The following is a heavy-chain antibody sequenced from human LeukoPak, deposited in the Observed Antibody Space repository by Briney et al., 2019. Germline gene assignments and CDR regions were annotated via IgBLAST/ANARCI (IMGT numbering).Heavy chain of an antibody. Sequence: PGGSLRLSCAASGFTFSSYSMNWVRQAPGKGLEWVSSISSSSSYIYYADSVKGRFTISRDNAKNSLYLQMNSLRAEDTAVYYCARVIGFSYDSSGYSWYYGMDVWGQGTTVTVSS. V-gene: IGHV3-21*01. CDR1: GFTFSSYS. D-gene: IGHD3-22*01. CDR3: ARVIGFSYDSSGYSWYYGMDV. CDR2: ISSSSSYI. J-gene: IGHJ6*02.